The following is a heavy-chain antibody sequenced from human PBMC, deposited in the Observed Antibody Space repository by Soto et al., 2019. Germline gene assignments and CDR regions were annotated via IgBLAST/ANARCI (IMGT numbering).Heavy chain of an antibody. J-gene: IGHJ4*02. V-gene: IGHV3-7*01. CDR1: GVTFSSYW. Sequence: EVQMVESGGGLVQPGGSLRLSCAVSGVTFSSYWMYWVRQAPGKGLEWVANIKGDGSEKNYVVSVKGRFTISRDNAKNSLYLQMNSLRVEDTAVYYGVSSLHRGQGTLVTVSS. CDR3: VSSLH. CDR2: IKGDGSEK.